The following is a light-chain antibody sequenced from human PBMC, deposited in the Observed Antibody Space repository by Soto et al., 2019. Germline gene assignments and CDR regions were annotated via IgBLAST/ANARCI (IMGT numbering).Light chain of an antibody. CDR3: QAYGSSPLT. Sequence: EIVLTQSRGTLSLSPGERATLSCRASETVKSDYLAWYQQKPGRPPRLLIYAASTRATGIPARFSGSGYGNDFTHAFSRLVPADFAVYSCQAYGSSPLTFGGGTKVEI. J-gene: IGKJ4*01. CDR1: ETVKSDY. V-gene: IGKV3-20*01. CDR2: AAS.